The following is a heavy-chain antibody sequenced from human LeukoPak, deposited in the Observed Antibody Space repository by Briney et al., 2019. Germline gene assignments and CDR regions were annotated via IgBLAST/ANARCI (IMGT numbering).Heavy chain of an antibody. Sequence: PGGSLRLSCAASGFTFSSSAMSWVRQAPGKGLEWVALISYDGSNKHYADSVKGRFTISRDNSKNTLYLQMNSLRVEDTAVYYCARGQDSSGYYESLDHWGQGTLVTVSS. J-gene: IGHJ4*02. CDR1: GFTFSSSA. CDR3: ARGQDSSGYYESLDH. D-gene: IGHD3-22*01. CDR2: ISYDGSNK. V-gene: IGHV3-30*04.